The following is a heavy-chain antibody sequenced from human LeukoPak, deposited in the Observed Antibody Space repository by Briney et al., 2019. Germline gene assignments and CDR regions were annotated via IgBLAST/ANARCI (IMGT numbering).Heavy chain of an antibody. D-gene: IGHD3-22*01. CDR3: ARQDYYYDSSGYFRLFDY. CDR2: IYPGDSDT. Sequence: GESLKISCKGSGYSLTSYWIGWVRQMPGKGLEWMGIIYPGDSDTRYSPSFQGQVTISADKSISTAYLQWSSLKASDTAMYYCARQDYYYDSSGYFRLFDYWGQGTLVTVS. J-gene: IGHJ4*02. V-gene: IGHV5-51*01. CDR1: GYSLTSYW.